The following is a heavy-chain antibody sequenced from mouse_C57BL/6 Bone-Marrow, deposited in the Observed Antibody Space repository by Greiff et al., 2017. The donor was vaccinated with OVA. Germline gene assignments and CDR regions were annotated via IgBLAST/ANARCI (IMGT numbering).Heavy chain of an antibody. D-gene: IGHD1-1*01. CDR2: ISSGGSYT. CDR3: ARRGVLRLWDVDV. J-gene: IGHJ1*03. Sequence: EVQLVESGGDLVKPGGSLKLSCAASGFTFSSYGMSWVRQTPDKRLEWVATISSGGSYTYYPDSVKWRFTISRDNATNTVYLQMSSLKSEDTAMYYCARRGVLRLWDVDVWGTGTTVTVSS. CDR1: GFTFSSYG. V-gene: IGHV5-6*01.